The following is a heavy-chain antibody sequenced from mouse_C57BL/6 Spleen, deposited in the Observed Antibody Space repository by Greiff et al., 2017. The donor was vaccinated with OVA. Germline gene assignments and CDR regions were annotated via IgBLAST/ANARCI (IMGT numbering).Heavy chain of an antibody. D-gene: IGHD1-1*01. CDR1: GFTFSDYG. Sequence: EVQLVESGGGLVKPGGSLKLSCAASGFTFSDYGMHWVRQAPEKGLEWVAHISSGSSTIYYADTVKGRFTISRDNAKNTLFLQMTSLRSEDTAMYYCARDYGSSPWFAYWGQGTLVTVSA. J-gene: IGHJ3*01. CDR2: ISSGSSTI. V-gene: IGHV5-17*01. CDR3: ARDYGSSPWFAY.